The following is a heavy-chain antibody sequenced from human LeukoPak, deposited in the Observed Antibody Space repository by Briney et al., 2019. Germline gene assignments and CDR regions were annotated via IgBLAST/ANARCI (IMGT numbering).Heavy chain of an antibody. CDR1: GFTFSSYG. Sequence: GRSLRLSCAASGFTFSSYGMHWVRQAPGKGLEWVAVISYDGSNKYYADSVKGRFTISRDNSKNTLYLQMNSLRAEDTAVYYRAKDARARVNPLSLWGRGTLVTVSS. D-gene: IGHD2-15*01. V-gene: IGHV3-30*18. CDR3: AKDARARVNPLSL. J-gene: IGHJ2*01. CDR2: ISYDGSNK.